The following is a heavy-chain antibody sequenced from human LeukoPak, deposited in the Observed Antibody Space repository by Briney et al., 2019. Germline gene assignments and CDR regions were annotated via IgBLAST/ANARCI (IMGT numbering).Heavy chain of an antibody. D-gene: IGHD4-11*01. J-gene: IGHJ6*03. Sequence: ASVKVSCKASGYTFTCYAMNWVRQAPGQGLEWMGWINTNTGNPTYAQGFTGRFVFSLDTSVSTAYLQISSLKAEDTAVYYCARAPMTTVMPTITGYYYYMDVWGKGTTVTVSS. V-gene: IGHV7-4-1*02. CDR1: GYTFTCYA. CDR2: INTNTGNP. CDR3: ARAPMTTVMPTITGYYYYMDV.